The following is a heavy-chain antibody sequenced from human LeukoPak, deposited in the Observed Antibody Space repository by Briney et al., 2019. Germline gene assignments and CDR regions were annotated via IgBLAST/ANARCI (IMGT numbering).Heavy chain of an antibody. D-gene: IGHD3-10*01. CDR1: GFTFNSYS. Sequence: GGSLRLSCAASGFTFNSYSMNWFRQAPGKGLEWVSSISSSSRFIYYADSVKGRFTISRDNAKNSLYLQMTSLRAADTAVYYCAKDRRRWKTYYYGSGSYPEWGQGTLVTVSS. V-gene: IGHV3-21*01. J-gene: IGHJ4*02. CDR2: ISSSSRFI. CDR3: AKDRRRWKTYYYGSGSYPE.